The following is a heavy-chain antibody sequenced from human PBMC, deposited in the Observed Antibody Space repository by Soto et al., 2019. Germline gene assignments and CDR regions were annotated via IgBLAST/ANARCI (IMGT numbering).Heavy chain of an antibody. D-gene: IGHD1-1*01. CDR2: ISDDGNNE. J-gene: IGHJ4*02. CDR1: GFTFSNFG. Sequence: PGGSLRLSCAASGFTFSNFGMHWVRQAPGKGLEWVALISDDGNNENYADSVKGRFAISRDNSKNTLYLQMNRLRADDTAVYYCAKDRSQYNWNDGDGIDYWGQGTLVTVSS. V-gene: IGHV3-30*18. CDR3: AKDRSQYNWNDGDGIDY.